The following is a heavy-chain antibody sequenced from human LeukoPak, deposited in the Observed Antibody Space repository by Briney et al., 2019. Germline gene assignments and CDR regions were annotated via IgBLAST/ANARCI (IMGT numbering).Heavy chain of an antibody. CDR1: GYTFTGYY. CDR3: ARQMTTVRPNWFDP. D-gene: IGHD4-17*01. Sequence: ASVKVSCKASGYTFTGYYMHWVRQAPGQGLEWMGWINPNNGGTHFGQSFQGRVTVTRDTSISTAYMDLSRLRSDDTAVYYCARQMTTVRPNWFDPWGQGTLVTVSS. J-gene: IGHJ5*02. V-gene: IGHV1-2*02. CDR2: INPNNGGT.